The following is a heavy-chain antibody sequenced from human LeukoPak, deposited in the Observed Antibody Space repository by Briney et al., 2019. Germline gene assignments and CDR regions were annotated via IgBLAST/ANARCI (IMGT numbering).Heavy chain of an antibody. CDR3: TRVMWDSSGYPIDY. J-gene: IGHJ4*02. CDR2: ISGNGGRT. Sequence: GGSLRLSCAASGFTLSNSWMHWVRQAPGKGLEWVSAISGNGGRTYYADSVKGRFTTSRDNSKNTLNLQMHRLRVEDTAVYYCTRVMWDSSGYPIDYWGQGSLVTVSS. CDR1: GFTLSNSW. D-gene: IGHD3-22*01. V-gene: IGHV3-23*01.